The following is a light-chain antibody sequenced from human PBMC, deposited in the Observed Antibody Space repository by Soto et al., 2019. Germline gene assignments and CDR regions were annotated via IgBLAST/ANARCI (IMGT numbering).Light chain of an antibody. CDR3: QQYNNWPRAT. Sequence: IVMTQSPATLSVSPGERATLSCRASQSINSNLAWYQQKPGQAPRLLMFRASIRATGFPARFSGSGSGTELNITISSLQSEDSAIYYCQQYNNWPRATFGGGTKVEIK. CDR1: QSINSN. CDR2: RAS. J-gene: IGKJ4*01. V-gene: IGKV3-15*01.